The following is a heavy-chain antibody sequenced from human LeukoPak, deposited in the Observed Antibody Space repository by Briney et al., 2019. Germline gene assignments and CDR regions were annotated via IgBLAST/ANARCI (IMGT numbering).Heavy chain of an antibody. CDR1: GYTFTGYY. Sequence: ASVKVSCKASGYTFTGYYMHRVRQAPGQGLEWMGWINPNSGGTNYAQKFQGRVTMTRDTSISTAYMELSRLRSDDTAVYYCARVPPVYYYDSSGYLFDYWGQGTLVTVSS. CDR2: INPNSGGT. J-gene: IGHJ4*02. D-gene: IGHD3-22*01. V-gene: IGHV1-2*02. CDR3: ARVPPVYYYDSSGYLFDY.